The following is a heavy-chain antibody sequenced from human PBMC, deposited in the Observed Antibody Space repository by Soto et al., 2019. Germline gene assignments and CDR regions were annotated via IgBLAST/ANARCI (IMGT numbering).Heavy chain of an antibody. CDR1: GYTFTSYY. D-gene: IGHD2-2*01. CDR2: INPSGGST. Sequence: QVQLVQSGAEVKKPGASVKVSCKASGYTFTSYYMHWARQAPGQGLEWMGIINPSGGSTSYAQKFQGRVTMTRDTSTSTVYMELSSLRSEDTAVYYCARAELGYCSSTSCEDFDYWGQGTLVTVSS. J-gene: IGHJ4*02. CDR3: ARAELGYCSSTSCEDFDY. V-gene: IGHV1-46*01.